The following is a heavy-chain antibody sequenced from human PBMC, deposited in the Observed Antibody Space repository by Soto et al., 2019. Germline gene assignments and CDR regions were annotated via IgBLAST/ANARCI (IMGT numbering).Heavy chain of an antibody. J-gene: IGHJ2*01. V-gene: IGHV3-11*01. D-gene: IGHD1-26*01. CDR3: ARGVYSGSHWAHWYFDL. CDR2: ISSSGSTI. Sequence: KPGGSLRLSCAASGFTFSDYYMSWIRQAPGKGLEWVSYISSSGSTIYYADSVKGRFTISRDNAKNSLYLQMNSLRAEETAVYYCARGVYSGSHWAHWYFDLWGRGTLVTVSS. CDR1: GFTFSDYY.